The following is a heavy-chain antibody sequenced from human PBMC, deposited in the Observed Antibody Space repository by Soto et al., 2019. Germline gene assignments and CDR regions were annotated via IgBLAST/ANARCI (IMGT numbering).Heavy chain of an antibody. Sequence: GGSLRLSCAASGFTFSSYDMHWVRQATGKGLEWVSAIGTAGDTYYPGSVKGRFTISRENAKNSLYLQMNSLRAGDTAVYYCARSGAYLAAYYYMDVWGKGTTVTVSS. CDR1: GFTFSSYD. CDR2: IGTAGDT. V-gene: IGHV3-13*01. D-gene: IGHD6-25*01. CDR3: ARSGAYLAAYYYMDV. J-gene: IGHJ6*03.